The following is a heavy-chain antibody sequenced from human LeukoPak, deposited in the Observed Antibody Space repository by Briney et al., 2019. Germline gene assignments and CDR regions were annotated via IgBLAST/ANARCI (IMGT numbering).Heavy chain of an antibody. CDR1: GYSISSGYY. V-gene: IGHV4-38-2*02. D-gene: IGHD3-3*01. J-gene: IGHJ4*02. Sequence: SETLSLTCTVSGYSISSGYYWGWIRQPPGKGLEWIGSIYHSGSTYYNPSLKSRVTISVDTSKNQFSLKLSSVTAADTAVYYCARGTIFGVVNYLDYWGQGTLVTVSS. CDR2: IYHSGST. CDR3: ARGTIFGVVNYLDY.